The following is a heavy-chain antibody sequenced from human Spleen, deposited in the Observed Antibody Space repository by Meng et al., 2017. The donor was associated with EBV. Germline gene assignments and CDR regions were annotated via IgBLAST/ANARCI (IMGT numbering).Heavy chain of an antibody. CDR2: IYFSGST. D-gene: IGHD1-14*01. Sequence: QLRESGPGLVKPSQTLSLTCAASGDSISGGGNYWSWIRQPPGKGLEWLGYIYFSGSTYYNPSLRSRITISLDTSDNHFSLKLTSVTAADTAVYYCAGRDHAPLYWGQGALVTVSS. J-gene: IGHJ4*02. V-gene: IGHV4-30-4*01. CDR3: AGRDHAPLY. CDR1: GDSISGGGNY.